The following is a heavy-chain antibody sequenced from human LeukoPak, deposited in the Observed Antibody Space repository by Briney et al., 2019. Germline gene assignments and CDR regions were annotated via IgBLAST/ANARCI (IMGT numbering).Heavy chain of an antibody. V-gene: IGHV5-51*01. CDR2: IYPGDSDT. J-gene: IGHJ4*02. CDR3: ERQNDFRLDY. CDR1: GYSFTSYW. Sequence: KSGESLKISCKGSGYSFTSYWIAWVRQMPGKGLEWMGTIYPGDSDTRYSPSFQGQVTISADKSISTAYLQWSSLKASDTAIYYCERQNDFRLDYWGQGTLVTVSS. D-gene: IGHD3-3*01.